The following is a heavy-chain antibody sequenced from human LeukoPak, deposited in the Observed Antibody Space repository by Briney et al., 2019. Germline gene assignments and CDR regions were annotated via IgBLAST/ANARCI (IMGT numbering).Heavy chain of an antibody. Sequence: ASVKVSCKASGGTFSSYAISWVRQAPGQGLEWMGRIIPILGIVNYAQKFQGRVTMTEDTSTDTAYMELSSLRSEDTAVYYCATGATVDSITQFDYWGQGTLVTVSS. D-gene: IGHD3-3*01. V-gene: IGHV1-69*04. J-gene: IGHJ4*02. CDR2: IIPILGIV. CDR3: ATGATVDSITQFDY. CDR1: GGTFSSYA.